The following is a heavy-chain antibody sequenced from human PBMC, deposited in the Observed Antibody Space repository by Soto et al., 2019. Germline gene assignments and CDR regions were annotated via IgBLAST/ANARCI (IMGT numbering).Heavy chain of an antibody. CDR3: ARVGYDFWSGPYYYGMDV. J-gene: IGHJ6*02. CDR2: ISAYNGNT. Sequence: GASVKVSCKASGYTFTSYGISWVRQAPGQGLEWMGWISAYNGNTNYAQKLQGRVTMTTDTSTSTAYMELRRLRSDDTAVYYCARVGYDFWSGPYYYGMDVWGQGTTVTVSS. V-gene: IGHV1-18*01. D-gene: IGHD3-3*01. CDR1: GYTFTSYG.